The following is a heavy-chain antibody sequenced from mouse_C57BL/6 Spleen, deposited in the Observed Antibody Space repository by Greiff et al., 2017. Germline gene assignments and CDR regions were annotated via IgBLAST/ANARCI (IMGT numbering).Heavy chain of an antibody. J-gene: IGHJ1*03. V-gene: IGHV1-53*01. CDR1: GYTFTSYW. CDR2: INPSNGGT. D-gene: IGHD2-3*01. Sequence: QVQLQQPGTELVKPGASVKLSCKASGYTFTSYWMHWVKQRPGQGLEWIGNINPSNGGTNYNEKFKSKATLTVDKSSSTAYTQLSSLTSEDSAVYYCARSGHDGYWYFDVWGTGTTVTVSS. CDR3: ARSGHDGYWYFDV.